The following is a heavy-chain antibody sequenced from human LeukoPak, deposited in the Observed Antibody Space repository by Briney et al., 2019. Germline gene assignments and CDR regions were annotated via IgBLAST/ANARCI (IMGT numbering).Heavy chain of an antibody. CDR3: AKDSDSSGCFDY. V-gene: IGHV3-30-3*01. J-gene: IGHJ4*02. Sequence: PGRSLRLSCAASGFTFSSYAMHWVRQAPGKGLEWVAVISYDGSNKYYADSVKGRFTISRDNSKNTLYLQMNSLRAEDTAVYYCAKDSDSSGCFDYWGQGTLVTVSS. D-gene: IGHD3-22*01. CDR1: GFTFSSYA. CDR2: ISYDGSNK.